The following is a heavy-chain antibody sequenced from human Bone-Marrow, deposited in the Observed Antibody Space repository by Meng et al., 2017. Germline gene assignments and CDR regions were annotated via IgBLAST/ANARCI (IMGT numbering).Heavy chain of an antibody. Sequence: GGSLRLSCAVSGFTFDTYEMNWVRQAPGKGLEWVSYISTVGYNIFYADSVKGRFTISRDNAKNSLYLQMNSLRAEDTAVYYCAREPDYYGSGLDYWGQGTLVTVSS. V-gene: IGHV3-48*03. J-gene: IGHJ4*02. CDR2: ISTVGYNI. D-gene: IGHD3-10*01. CDR1: GFTFDTYE. CDR3: AREPDYYGSGLDY.